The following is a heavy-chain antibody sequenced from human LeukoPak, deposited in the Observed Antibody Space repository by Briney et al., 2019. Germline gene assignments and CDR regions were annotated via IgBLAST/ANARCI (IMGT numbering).Heavy chain of an antibody. CDR1: GGTFSSYA. D-gene: IGHD1-1*01. CDR2: IIPMFGTA. Sequence: SVKVSCKASGGTFSSYAISWVRQAPGQGLEWMGGIIPMFGTANNARKFQGRVTITTDESTTTDYMELSSLRSEDTAVYYCARGIITGNNPTRYYMDVWGTGTTVTVSS. CDR3: ARGIITGNNPTRYYMDV. J-gene: IGHJ6*03. V-gene: IGHV1-69*05.